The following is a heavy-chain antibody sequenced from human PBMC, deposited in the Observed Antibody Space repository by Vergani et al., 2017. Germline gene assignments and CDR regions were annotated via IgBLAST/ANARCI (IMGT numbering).Heavy chain of an antibody. V-gene: IGHV5-51*01. J-gene: IGHJ5*02. CDR1: GYRFITYW. CDR3: AGMGVPLERIGGGFDP. Sequence: EVQLVQSGAEVKMPGESLKISCKGSGYRFITYWIAWVRQMPGKGLEWMGFIYPGDSDTRYSPSFQGQVTISADKSISTAYLQWSSLKASDTAMYYCAGMGVPLERIGGGFDPWGQGTLVTVSA. CDR2: IYPGDSDT. D-gene: IGHD1-1*01.